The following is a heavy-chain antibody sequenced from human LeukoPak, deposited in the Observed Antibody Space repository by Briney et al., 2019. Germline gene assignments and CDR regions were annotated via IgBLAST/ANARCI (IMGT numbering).Heavy chain of an antibody. V-gene: IGHV3-7*01. J-gene: IGHJ6*02. CDR3: TRDLMDYDVSTGLHHYYMDV. Sequence: GGSLRLSCAASGFTFTDYWMSWVRQAPGKGLEWVANIKRDGSEKYYVDSVKGRFTISRDNAKNSLYLQMNTLRVDDTAVYYCTRDLMDYDVSTGLHHYYMDVWGQGTTVTVSS. D-gene: IGHD3-9*01. CDR2: IKRDGSEK. CDR1: GFTFTDYW.